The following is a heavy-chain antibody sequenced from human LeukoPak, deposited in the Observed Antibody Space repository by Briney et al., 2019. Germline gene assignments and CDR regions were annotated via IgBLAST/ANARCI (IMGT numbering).Heavy chain of an antibody. J-gene: IGHJ4*02. V-gene: IGHV1-2*02. CDR2: INPNSGGT. D-gene: IGHD6-13*01. Sequence: ASVKVSCKASGYTFTGYYMHWVRQAPGQGLEWMGWINPNSGGTNYAQKFQGRVTMTRDTSISTAYMELSRLRSDDTAAYYCARGSFIAAAGTGDYWGQGTLVTVSS. CDR1: GYTFTGYY. CDR3: ARGSFIAAAGTGDY.